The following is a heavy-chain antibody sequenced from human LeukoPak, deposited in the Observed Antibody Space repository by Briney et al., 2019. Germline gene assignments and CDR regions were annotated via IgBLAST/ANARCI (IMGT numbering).Heavy chain of an antibody. D-gene: IGHD4-17*01. CDR1: GFTFGTYA. V-gene: IGHV3-23*01. Sequence: GRSLRLSWAASGFTFGTYAMSWVRQAPGKGLEWVSGIGGNVGSTYYADSVKGRFTVSRDNSKNTLYLQMNSLRAEDTAVYYCAKDIYGDYGGFDYWGQGTLVTVSS. CDR2: IGGNVGST. CDR3: AKDIYGDYGGFDY. J-gene: IGHJ4*02.